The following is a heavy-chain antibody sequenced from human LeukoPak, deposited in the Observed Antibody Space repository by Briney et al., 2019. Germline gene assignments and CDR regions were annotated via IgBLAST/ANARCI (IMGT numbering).Heavy chain of an antibody. CDR1: GFTFSSYA. J-gene: IGHJ4*02. Sequence: QPGGSLGLSCAASGFTFSSYAMHWVRQAPGKGLEYVSAITGNGGSTYYANSVRGRFTISRDNSKNTLYLQMGSLRAEDMAVYYCARFSESHRYVDYWGQGTLVTVSS. D-gene: IGHD1-26*01. CDR3: ARFSESHRYVDY. CDR2: ITGNGGST. V-gene: IGHV3-64*01.